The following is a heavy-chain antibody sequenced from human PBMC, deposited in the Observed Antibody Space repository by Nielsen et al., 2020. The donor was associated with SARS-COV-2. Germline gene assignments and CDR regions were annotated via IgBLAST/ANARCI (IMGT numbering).Heavy chain of an antibody. V-gene: IGHV1-18*04. CDR1: GYTFTAYY. D-gene: IGHD3-9*01. CDR2: ISAYNGNT. CDR3: AKVGPYYYLSTGYFVNKYYFDY. J-gene: IGHJ4*02. Sequence: ASVKVSCKASGYTFTAYYMHWVRQAPGQGLEWMGWISAYNGNTNYAQKLQGRVTMTTDTSTSTAYMELRSLRSEDTAVYYCAKVGPYYYLSTGYFVNKYYFDYWGQGTLVTVSS.